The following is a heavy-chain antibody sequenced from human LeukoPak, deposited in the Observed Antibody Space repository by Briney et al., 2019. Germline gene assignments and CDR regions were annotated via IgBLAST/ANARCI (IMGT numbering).Heavy chain of an antibody. J-gene: IGHJ4*02. V-gene: IGHV4-59*08. CDR2: IHYTGST. CDR1: GVSISSYY. D-gene: IGHD3-10*01. CDR3: ARRITMVRGVTNFDY. Sequence: SETLSLTCTVSGVSISSYYWSWIRQPPGKGLECIGYIHYTGSTNYNPSLKSRVTISVDTSKNQFSLKLSSVTAADTAVYYCARRITMVRGVTNFDYWGQGTLATVSS.